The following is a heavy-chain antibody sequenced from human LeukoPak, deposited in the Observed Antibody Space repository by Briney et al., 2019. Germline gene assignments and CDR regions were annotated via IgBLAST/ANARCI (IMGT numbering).Heavy chain of an antibody. CDR2: IYYSGST. CDR1: GGSISSSSHY. CDR3: ARRLSTYYFDY. Sequence: SETLSLTCTVSGGSISSSSHYWGWIRQAPGKGVEWIGSIYYSGSTYYNPSLKSRVTISVDTSKNQFSLKLSAVIAADTALYYCARRLSTYYFDYWGQGTLVTVSS. V-gene: IGHV4-39*01. D-gene: IGHD3-3*02. J-gene: IGHJ4*02.